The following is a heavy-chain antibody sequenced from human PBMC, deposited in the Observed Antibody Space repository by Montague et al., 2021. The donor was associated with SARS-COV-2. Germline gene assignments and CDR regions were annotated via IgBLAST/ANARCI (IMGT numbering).Heavy chain of an antibody. Sequence: CAISGDSVSSNTAAWNWIRQSPSRGLEWLGRTYYRPKWNYDYAVSVKSRMSINPDTSKNQFSLQLSSVTPEDRAVYYCVRDPRYSLSCSFDYWGQGTLVTVSS. CDR1: GDSVSSNTAA. CDR3: VRDPRYSLSCSFDY. V-gene: IGHV6-1*01. D-gene: IGHD1-26*01. J-gene: IGHJ4*02. CDR2: TYYRPKWNY.